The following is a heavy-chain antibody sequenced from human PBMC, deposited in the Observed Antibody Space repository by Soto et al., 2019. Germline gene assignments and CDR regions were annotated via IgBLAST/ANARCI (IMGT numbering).Heavy chain of an antibody. V-gene: IGHV4-59*01. J-gene: IGHJ6*02. Sequence: QVQLQESGPGLVKPSETLSLTCTVSGGSISSYYWSWIRQPPGKGLEWIGYIYYSGSTNYNPSLKSRVTISVDTSKNQFSLKLSSVTAADTAVYYCARAYDFWSGTGRYYYYGMDVWGQGTTVTVSS. CDR1: GGSISSYY. CDR2: IYYSGST. D-gene: IGHD3-3*01. CDR3: ARAYDFWSGTGRYYYYGMDV.